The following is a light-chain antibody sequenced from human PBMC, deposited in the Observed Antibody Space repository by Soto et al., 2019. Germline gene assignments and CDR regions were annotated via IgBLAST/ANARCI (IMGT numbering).Light chain of an antibody. CDR3: SSYTSSSTHV. V-gene: IGLV2-14*03. J-gene: IGLJ1*01. CDR2: DVS. CDR1: SSDVGAYNF. Sequence: QSVLTQPASVSGSRGQSITISCTGTSSDVGAYNFVSWYQQHPGKLPKLMIFDVSRWPSGVSDRFSGSKSGNTASLTISGLQAEVEGDYYCSSYTSSSTHVFGSGTKLTVL.